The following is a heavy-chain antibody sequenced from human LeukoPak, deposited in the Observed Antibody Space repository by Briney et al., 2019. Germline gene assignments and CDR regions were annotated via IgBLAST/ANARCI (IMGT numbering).Heavy chain of an antibody. CDR1: GFTFSNYA. Sequence: GSLRLSCAASGFTFSNYAMSWVRQAPGKGLEWVSGVSDSGRSTYYADSVQGRFIISRDNSKNTLYLQMNSLRVEDTAAYFCAQNQWEFPAWGQGTLLTVSS. D-gene: IGHD1-26*01. J-gene: IGHJ5*02. CDR3: AQNQWEFPA. V-gene: IGHV3-23*01. CDR2: VSDSGRST.